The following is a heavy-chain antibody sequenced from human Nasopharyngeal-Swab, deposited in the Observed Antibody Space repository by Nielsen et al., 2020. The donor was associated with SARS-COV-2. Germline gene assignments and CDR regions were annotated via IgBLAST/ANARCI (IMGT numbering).Heavy chain of an antibody. CDR2: ISGSGDST. D-gene: IGHD5-12*01. V-gene: IGHV3-23*01. CDR3: AKDRDSGDDSEEYYHYYGMDV. CDR1: GVTFSSYA. J-gene: IGHJ6*02. Sequence: GESLKISWAASGVTFSSYALSWVSQAQGEGLEWVSAISGSGDSTYYTDSVRGRFTISRDNSKNTLTLQMNSLRVEDTAIYYCAKDRDSGDDSEEYYHYYGMDVWGQGTTVTVSS.